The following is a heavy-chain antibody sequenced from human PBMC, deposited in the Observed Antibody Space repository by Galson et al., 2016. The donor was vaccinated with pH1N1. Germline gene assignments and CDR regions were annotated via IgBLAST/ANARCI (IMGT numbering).Heavy chain of an antibody. CDR2: VHPRAGVT. D-gene: IGHD3-10*01. Sequence: SVKVSCKVFGYSFTDFYIHWVRQAPGQGLEWMGLVHPRAGVTKVAQRVQDRVTMTSDTSTSSVYMELSSLRSEDTAVYYCARGDTKGSFGLDTWGQGTLVTVSS. CDR3: ARGDTKGSFGLDT. J-gene: IGHJ4*02. V-gene: IGHV1-46*03. CDR1: GYSFTDFY.